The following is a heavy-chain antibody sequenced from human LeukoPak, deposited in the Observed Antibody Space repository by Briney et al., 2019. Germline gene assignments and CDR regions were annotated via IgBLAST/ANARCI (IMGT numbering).Heavy chain of an antibody. CDR2: INPSGGRT. CDR1: GYTFTSYY. CDR3: ARPERGYSYGAYYYYGMDV. D-gene: IGHD5-18*01. J-gene: IGHJ6*02. Sequence: ASVKVSCKASGYTFTSYYMHWVRQAPGQGLEWMGIINPSGGRTSYAQKFQGRVTMTRDTSTSTVYMEPSSLRSEDTAVYYCARPERGYSYGAYYYYGMDVWGQGTTVTVSS. V-gene: IGHV1-46*01.